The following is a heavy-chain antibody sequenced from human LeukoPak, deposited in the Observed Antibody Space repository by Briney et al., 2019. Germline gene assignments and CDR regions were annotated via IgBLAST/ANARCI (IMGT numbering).Heavy chain of an antibody. CDR2: IYYSGST. J-gene: IGHJ4*02. CDR3: VRSDMITFGGVIVPFDY. Sequence: PSETLSLTCTVSGGSISSYYWSWIRQPPGKGLEWIGYIYYSGSTNYNPSLKSRVTISVDTSKNQFSLKLSSVTAADTAVYYCVRSDMITFGGVIVPFDYWGQGTLVTVSS. CDR1: GGSISSYY. D-gene: IGHD3-16*02. V-gene: IGHV4-59*01.